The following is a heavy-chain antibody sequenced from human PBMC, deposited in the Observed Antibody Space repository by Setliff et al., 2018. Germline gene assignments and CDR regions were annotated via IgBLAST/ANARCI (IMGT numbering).Heavy chain of an antibody. Sequence: LSLTCAVYGGSFSGYYWSWIRQPPGKGLEWIGEINHSGSTNYNPSLKTRVTISLDTSKNQFSLKLSSVTVADTAVYYCARGATPRPTWYGVDWFDPWGQGTLVTSPQ. J-gene: IGHJ5*02. CDR1: GGSFSGYY. CDR2: INHSGST. V-gene: IGHV4-34*01. CDR3: ARGATPRPTWYGVDWFDP. D-gene: IGHD3-10*01.